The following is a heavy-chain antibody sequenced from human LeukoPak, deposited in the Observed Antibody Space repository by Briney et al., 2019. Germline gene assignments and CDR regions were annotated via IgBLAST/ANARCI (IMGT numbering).Heavy chain of an antibody. CDR3: ARVGGYSGFY. D-gene: IGHD5-12*01. Sequence: SETLSLTCTVSGGPISGYFWSWIRQPPGKGLEWIGYIHDNGRTTYNPSLRSRVTISVDTSKSQFSLKLNSLTTTDTAVYYCARVGGYSGFYWGQGTLVTVSS. J-gene: IGHJ4*02. V-gene: IGHV4-59*01. CDR1: GGPISGYF. CDR2: IHDNGRT.